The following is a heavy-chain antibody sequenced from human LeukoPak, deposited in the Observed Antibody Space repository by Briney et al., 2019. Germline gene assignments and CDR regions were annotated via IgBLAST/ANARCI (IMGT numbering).Heavy chain of an antibody. Sequence: GGSLRLSCAGSGFTFSSYAMHWVRQAPGKGLEYVSGISSNGGSTYHANSVKGRFTISRDNSKNTLYLQMGSLRVEDMAVYYCARHSAEKYTGAYGWAPPDDYWGQGTLVTVSS. CDR3: ARHSAEKYTGAYGWAPPDDY. J-gene: IGHJ4*02. CDR1: GFTFSSYA. D-gene: IGHD7-27*01. CDR2: ISSNGGST. V-gene: IGHV3-64*01.